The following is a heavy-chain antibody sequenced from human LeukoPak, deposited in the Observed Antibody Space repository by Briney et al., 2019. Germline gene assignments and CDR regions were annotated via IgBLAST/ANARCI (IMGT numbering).Heavy chain of an antibody. CDR3: VKARMPHCGTDCLES. V-gene: IGHV3-23*01. Sequence: GGSLRLSCAASGFTFSNYAMSWVRQAPGKGLEWVSSISGGGGSTYYADSIKGRFTISRDNPRNTLYLQMNSLRVEDTAIYYCVKARMPHCGTDCLESWGQGTLVTVSS. J-gene: IGHJ4*02. D-gene: IGHD2-21*02. CDR1: GFTFSNYA. CDR2: ISGGGGST.